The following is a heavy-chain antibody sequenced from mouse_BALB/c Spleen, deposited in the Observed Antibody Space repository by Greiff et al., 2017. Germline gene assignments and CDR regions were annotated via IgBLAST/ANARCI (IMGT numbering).Heavy chain of an antibody. Sequence: EVQLQESGAELVKPGASVKLSCTASGFNIKDTYMHWVKQRPEQGLEWIGRIDPANGNTKYDLKFQGKATITADTSSNTAYLQLSSLTSEDTAVYYCARRYYDYDEAWFAYWGQGTLVTVSA. CDR3: ARRYYDYDEAWFAY. CDR2: IDPANGNT. J-gene: IGHJ3*01. D-gene: IGHD2-4*01. CDR1: GFNIKDTY. V-gene: IGHV14-3*02.